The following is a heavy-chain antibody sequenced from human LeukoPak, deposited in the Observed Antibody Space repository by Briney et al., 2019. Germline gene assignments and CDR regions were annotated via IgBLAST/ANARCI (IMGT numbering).Heavy chain of an antibody. CDR3: ARMTWQQLHSWFDP. D-gene: IGHD6-13*01. V-gene: IGHV4-39*01. J-gene: IGHJ5*02. Sequence: PETLSLTCTVSGDSINTHQYYWAWLRQPPGKGLEWIGSVFYGGTTYYNPSLKSRVTISMDGSNNQFSLKVTSVTAADTAIFYCARMTWQQLHSWFDPWGQGVLVTVSS. CDR1: GDSINTHQYY. CDR2: VFYGGTT.